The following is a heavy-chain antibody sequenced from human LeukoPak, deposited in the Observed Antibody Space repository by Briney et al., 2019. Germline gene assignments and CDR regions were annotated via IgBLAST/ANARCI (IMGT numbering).Heavy chain of an antibody. D-gene: IGHD3-22*01. V-gene: IGHV4-59*01. Sequence: SETLSLTCTVSGGSISSYYWSWIRQPPGKGLEWIGYIYYSGSTNYNPSLKSRVTISVDTSKNQFSLKLSSVTAADTAVYYCARGLGNYYDSSGPPDYWGQGTLVTVSS. CDR3: ARGLGNYYDSSGPPDY. CDR1: GGSISSYY. CDR2: IYYSGST. J-gene: IGHJ4*02.